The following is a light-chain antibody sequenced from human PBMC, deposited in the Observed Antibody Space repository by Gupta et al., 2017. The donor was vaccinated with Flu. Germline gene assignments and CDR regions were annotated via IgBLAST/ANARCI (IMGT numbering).Light chain of an antibody. V-gene: IGKV2-28*01. CDR1: QSLLYSNGYNY. Sequence: DIVMTQSPLTLPVTPGEPASISCRSSQSLLYSNGYNYLDWYLQKPGQSPQLLIYLGSSRASGVPDRFSGSGSATDFTRKISRVEAEDVGVYYCMQSLHTPPTFGQGTKVEIK. J-gene: IGKJ1*01. CDR2: LGS. CDR3: MQSLHTPPT.